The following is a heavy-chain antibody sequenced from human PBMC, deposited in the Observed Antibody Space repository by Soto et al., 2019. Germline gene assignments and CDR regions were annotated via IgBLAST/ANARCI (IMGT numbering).Heavy chain of an antibody. CDR2: IGGSGRNT. V-gene: IGHV3-23*01. D-gene: IGHD3-9*01. J-gene: IGHJ6*02. CDR3: ARVLRYFDTTYGMDV. Sequence: EVQLLESGEGLVQPGGSLKLSCAASGFTFSNHAMSWVRQAPGKGLEWVSGIGGSGRNTYYADSVKGRFTISRDNYLNTLFLQMNSLRAEDTAEYYCARVLRYFDTTYGMDVWGPVTTVTVSS. CDR1: GFTFSNHA.